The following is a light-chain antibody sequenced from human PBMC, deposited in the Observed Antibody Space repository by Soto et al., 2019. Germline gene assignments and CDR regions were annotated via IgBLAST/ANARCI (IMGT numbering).Light chain of an antibody. V-gene: IGKV3-15*01. CDR1: QSVNSN. J-gene: IGKJ1*01. CDR2: GAS. Sequence: EIVMTQSPATLSVSPGERATLSCRASQSVNSNLAWYQQKPGQAPRLLIYGASTRATGIPARFSGSGSGTEFTLTISSLQSEGFAVYYCQQYNNWPPTFGQGTKV. CDR3: QQYNNWPPT.